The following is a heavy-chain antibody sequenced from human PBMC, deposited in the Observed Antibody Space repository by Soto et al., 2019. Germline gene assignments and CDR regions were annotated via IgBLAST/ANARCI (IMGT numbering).Heavy chain of an antibody. CDR2: ISAYNGNT. D-gene: IGHD3-10*01. J-gene: IGHJ4*02. V-gene: IGHV1-18*04. Sequence: GASVKVSCKAPGYTLTSYYMHWVRQAPGQGLEWMGWISAYNGNTNYPQKLQGRVTMTTDTSTSTAYMELRSLRSDDTAVYYCARDPSNYYGSGSYLDYWGQGTLVTVSS. CDR1: GYTLTSYY. CDR3: ARDPSNYYGSGSYLDY.